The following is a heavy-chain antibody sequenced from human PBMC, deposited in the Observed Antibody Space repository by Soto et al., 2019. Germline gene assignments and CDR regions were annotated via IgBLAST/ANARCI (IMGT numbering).Heavy chain of an antibody. D-gene: IGHD3-3*01. CDR3: ARGPWDDFWSGAGRFDY. V-gene: IGHV1-18*01. Sequence: ASVKVSCKASGCTFTSYGISWVRQAPGQGLEWMGWISAYNGNTNYAQKLQGRVTMTTDTSTSTAYMELRSLRSDDTAVYYCARGPWDDFWSGAGRFDYWGQGTLVTVSS. CDR2: ISAYNGNT. J-gene: IGHJ4*02. CDR1: GCTFTSYG.